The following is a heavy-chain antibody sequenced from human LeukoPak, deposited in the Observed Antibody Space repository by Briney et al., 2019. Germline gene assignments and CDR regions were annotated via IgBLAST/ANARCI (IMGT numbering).Heavy chain of an antibody. D-gene: IGHD3-16*01. CDR1: GFTFSNYG. V-gene: IGHV3-33*01. J-gene: IGHJ4*02. Sequence: PGGSLRLSCTASGFTFSNYGMHWVRQAPNKGLEWVAIIWYDGSNQYYADSVKGRFTVSRDCSKNTMYLQMNSLRAEDTAVYYCARDSELKVGGSFDYWGQGTLVTVSS. CDR3: ARDSELKVGGSFDY. CDR2: IWYDGSNQ.